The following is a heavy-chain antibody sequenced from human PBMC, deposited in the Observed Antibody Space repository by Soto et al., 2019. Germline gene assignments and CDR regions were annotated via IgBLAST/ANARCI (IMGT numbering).Heavy chain of an antibody. CDR2: IKQDESEK. CDR1: GFSLSRNW. V-gene: IGHV3-7*05. Sequence: EVQLVESGGGLVQPGGSLRLSCEASGFSLSRNWMSWVRQVPGKGLEWVANIKQDESEKYYLDSVKGRFTISRDNARNSLYLQIDSLRAEDTAIYYCARNVEIPVAGTSGVGYAMDVWGQGTTVTVSS. D-gene: IGHD6-19*01. J-gene: IGHJ6*02. CDR3: ARNVEIPVAGTSGVGYAMDV.